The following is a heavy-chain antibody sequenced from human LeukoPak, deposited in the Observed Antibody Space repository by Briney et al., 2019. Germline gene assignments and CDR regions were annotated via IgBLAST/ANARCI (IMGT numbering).Heavy chain of an antibody. Sequence: GGSLRLSCAASGFTFSSYAMSWVRQAPGKGLEWVSAISGSGGSTYHADSVKGRFTISRDNSKNTLYLQMNSLRAEDTAVYYCARDIRGGWFDPWGQGTLVTVSS. V-gene: IGHV3-23*01. D-gene: IGHD3-10*01. CDR1: GFTFSSYA. J-gene: IGHJ5*02. CDR3: ARDIRGGWFDP. CDR2: ISGSGGST.